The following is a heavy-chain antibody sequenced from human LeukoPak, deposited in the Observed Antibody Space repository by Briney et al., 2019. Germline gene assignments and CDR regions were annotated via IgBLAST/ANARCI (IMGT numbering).Heavy chain of an antibody. Sequence: GGSLRLSCAASGFTFSSYSVNWVRQAPGKGLEWVSSISSSSTYIYYADSVKGRFTISRDNAKNSLYLQMNSLRAEDTAVYFCARTGDSGTYYFDYFDYWGQGTLVTVSS. D-gene: IGHD1-26*01. CDR3: ARTGDSGTYYFDYFDY. CDR2: ISSSSTYI. V-gene: IGHV3-21*01. CDR1: GFTFSSYS. J-gene: IGHJ4*02.